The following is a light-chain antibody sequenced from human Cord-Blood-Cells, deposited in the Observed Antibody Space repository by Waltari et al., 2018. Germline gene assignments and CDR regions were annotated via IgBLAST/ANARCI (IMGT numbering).Light chain of an antibody. CDR3: NSRDSSGNHLV. J-gene: IGLJ2*01. Sequence: SSELTQGPAVSVALGQTVRITCQGDSLRSYYASWYQQKPGQAPVLVIYGKNNRPSGIPDRFPGSRSGNVASLTITGAQAEDEADYYCNSRDSSGNHLVFGGGTKLTVL. CDR1: SLRSYY. CDR2: GKN. V-gene: IGLV3-19*01.